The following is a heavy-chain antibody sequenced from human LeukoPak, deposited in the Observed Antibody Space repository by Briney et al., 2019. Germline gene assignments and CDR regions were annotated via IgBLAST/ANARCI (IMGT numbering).Heavy chain of an antibody. CDR2: IHYDGTT. V-gene: IGHV4-4*02. Sequence: PSETLSLTCAVSGGSISSSNWWSWVRQPPGKGLDWIGEIHYDGTTNYNPSLKNRVTIAVDMSKGQFSVTLTSVTAADTGVYFCARGPHQQWPPMQYWGQGSLVTVSS. J-gene: IGHJ4*02. D-gene: IGHD6-19*01. CDR3: ARGPHQQWPPMQY. CDR1: GGSISSSNW.